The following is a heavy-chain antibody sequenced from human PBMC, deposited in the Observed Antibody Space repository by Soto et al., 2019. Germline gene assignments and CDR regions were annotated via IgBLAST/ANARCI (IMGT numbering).Heavy chain of an antibody. CDR2: ISWNSGSI. Sequence: GGSLRLTCAASGFTFDDYAMHWVRQAPGKGLEWVSGISWNSGSIGYADSVKGRFTISRDNAKNSLYLQMNSLRAEDTALYYCAKDITAIVATILRGFDYWGQATLVTVSS. D-gene: IGHD5-12*01. CDR3: AKDITAIVATILRGFDY. J-gene: IGHJ4*02. V-gene: IGHV3-9*01. CDR1: GFTFDDYA.